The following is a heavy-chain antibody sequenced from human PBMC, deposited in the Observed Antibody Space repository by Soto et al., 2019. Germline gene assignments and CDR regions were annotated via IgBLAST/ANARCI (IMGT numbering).Heavy chain of an antibody. V-gene: IGHV2-5*02. Sequence: QITLKESGPTLVKPTQTLTLTCTFSGFSLSTRGVGVGWIRQPPGKALEWLALLYWDDDEGYRPSLKSRLTVNKDTSKDQVVLTVTNMDPVDTATNYGAQRARGYGYHFDYWGQGNLVAVSS. CDR3: AQRARGYGYHFDY. CDR1: GFSLSTRGVG. D-gene: IGHD5-18*01. J-gene: IGHJ4*02. CDR2: LYWDDDE.